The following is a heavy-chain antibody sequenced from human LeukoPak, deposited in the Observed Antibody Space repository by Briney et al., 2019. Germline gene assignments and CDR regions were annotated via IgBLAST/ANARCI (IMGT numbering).Heavy chain of an antibody. CDR3: AGQTTAGIDP. Sequence: KPSETLSLTCTVSGGTISSYYWNWIRQPPGKGLEWIGYIHYSGSTKYNPSLKSRVTISVDTSKNQFSLQLTSVTAADTAVYYCAGQTTAGIDPWGQGTLVTVSS. V-gene: IGHV4-59*08. CDR1: GGTISSYY. J-gene: IGHJ5*02. CDR2: IHYSGST. D-gene: IGHD4-17*01.